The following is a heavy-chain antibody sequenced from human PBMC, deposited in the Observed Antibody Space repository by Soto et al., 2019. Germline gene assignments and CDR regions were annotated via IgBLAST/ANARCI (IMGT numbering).Heavy chain of an antibody. J-gene: IGHJ4*02. CDR1: GFPFTSYG. CDR2: ISYDGSDK. D-gene: IGHD2-15*01. Sequence: QVQLVEPGGGVVQPGRSLRLSCAASGFPFTSYGMHWVREGPDKGLEWVAIISYDGSDKYYADSGKGRFTISRDNCKKTLYLEMNSLRREDPALVYCFGGQYDFGYRGQGTLVIVSS. CDR3: FGGQYDFGY. V-gene: IGHV3-30*03.